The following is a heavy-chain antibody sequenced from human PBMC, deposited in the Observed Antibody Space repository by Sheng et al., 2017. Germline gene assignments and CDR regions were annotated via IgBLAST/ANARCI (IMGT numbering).Heavy chain of an antibody. V-gene: IGHV3-30*02. J-gene: IGHJ4*02. CDR1: GFTFSSYG. CDR2: IRYDGSNK. D-gene: IGHD5-12*01. CDR3: AKDWDLRAWDSGYDFGG. Sequence: QVQLVESGGGVVQPGGSLRLSCAASGFTFSSYGMHWVRQAPGKGLEWVAFIRYDGSNKYYADSVKGRFTISRDNSKNTLYLQMNSLRAEDTAVYYCAKDWDLRAWDSGYDFGGWGQGTLVTVSS.